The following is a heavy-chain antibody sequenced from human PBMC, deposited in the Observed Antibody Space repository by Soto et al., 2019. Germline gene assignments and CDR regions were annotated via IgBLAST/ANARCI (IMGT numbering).Heavy chain of an antibody. V-gene: IGHV1-18*01. CDR1: GYTFTSYG. J-gene: IGHJ3*02. D-gene: IGHD6-19*01. CDR3: ARAHTPIIAVAGDAFDI. Sequence: ASVKVSCKASGYTFTSYGISWVRQAPGQGLEWMGWISAYNGNTNYAQKLQGSVTMTRDTSTSTVYMELSSLRSEDTAVYYCARAHTPIIAVAGDAFDIWGQGTMVTVSS. CDR2: ISAYNGNT.